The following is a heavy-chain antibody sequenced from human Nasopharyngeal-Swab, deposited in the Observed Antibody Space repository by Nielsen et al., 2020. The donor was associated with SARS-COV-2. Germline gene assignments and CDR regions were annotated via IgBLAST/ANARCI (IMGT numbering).Heavy chain of an antibody. J-gene: IGHJ4*02. CDR1: GFTFSSYA. D-gene: IGHD6-6*01. CDR2: IKQDGSEK. Sequence: GGSLRLSCAASGFTFSSYAMSWVRQAPGKGLEWVANIKQDGSEKYYVDSVKGRFTISRDNAKNSLHLQMNSLRAEDTAVYYCARDGGEYSSSWLVDYWGQGTLVTVSS. V-gene: IGHV3-7*03. CDR3: ARDGGEYSSSWLVDY.